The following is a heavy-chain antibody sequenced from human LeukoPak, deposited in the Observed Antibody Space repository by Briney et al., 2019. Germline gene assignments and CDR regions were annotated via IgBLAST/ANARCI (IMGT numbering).Heavy chain of an antibody. Sequence: GRSLRLSCAASGFTFSSYGMHWVRQAPGKGLEWVALISYDGGTKYYADSVKGRFTISRDNSKNTLYLQMNSLRVEDTAVYYCAREAEGGGNFDYWGQGTLVTVSS. CDR2: ISYDGGTK. CDR1: GFTFSSYG. D-gene: IGHD2-15*01. V-gene: IGHV3-30*19. J-gene: IGHJ4*02. CDR3: AREAEGGGNFDY.